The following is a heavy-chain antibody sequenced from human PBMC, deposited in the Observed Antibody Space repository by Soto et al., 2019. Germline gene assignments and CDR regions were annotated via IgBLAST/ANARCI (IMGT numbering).Heavy chain of an antibody. CDR3: AHRGCSGVTCYDDAFDI. J-gene: IGHJ3*02. D-gene: IGHD2-15*01. V-gene: IGHV2-5*02. CDR1: GFSLTTSEMG. Sequence: QITLKESGPTLVKPTQTLTLTCTFSGFSLTTSEMGVGWIRQPPGKALEWLAVIYWDDDKRYCPSLKSRLTSTKDTTKNQLDLTMTNMDPVDTATYYCAHRGCSGVTCYDDAFDIWGQGTMVTVSS. CDR2: IYWDDDK.